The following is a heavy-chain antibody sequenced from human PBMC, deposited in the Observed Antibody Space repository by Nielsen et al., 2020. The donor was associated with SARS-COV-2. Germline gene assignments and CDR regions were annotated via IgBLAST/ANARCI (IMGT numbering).Heavy chain of an antibody. CDR1: GYSFTSYW. V-gene: IGHV5-10-1*01. D-gene: IGHD6-13*01. J-gene: IGHJ4*02. CDR2: IDPSDSYT. CDR3: AILNSYSTYYDY. Sequence: GESLKISCKGSGYSFTSYWISWVRQMPGKGLGWMGWIDPSDSYTNYSPSFQGHVTISADKSISTAYLQWSSLKASDTAMYYCAILNSYSTYYDYWGQGTLVTVSS.